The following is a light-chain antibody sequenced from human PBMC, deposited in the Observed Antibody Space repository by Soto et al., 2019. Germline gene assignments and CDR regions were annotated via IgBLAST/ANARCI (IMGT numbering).Light chain of an antibody. CDR1: QSISNS. V-gene: IGKV1-5*03. Sequence: DIQMTQTPSTRSASVGDRVTMTCRASQSISNSLAWYQQKPGKAPKLLIYRASALQSGVPSRFSGSGSGIEFTLTIDSLQPDDFATFYSQQYSTYPLTFGGGTRVDIK. J-gene: IGKJ4*01. CDR3: QQYSTYPLT. CDR2: RAS.